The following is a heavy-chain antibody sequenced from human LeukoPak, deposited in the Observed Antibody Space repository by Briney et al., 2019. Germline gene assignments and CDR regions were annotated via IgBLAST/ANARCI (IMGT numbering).Heavy chain of an antibody. CDR2: ISAYNGKR. CDR3: ARDRGLRFLEWLPRGYYYYGMDV. V-gene: IGHV1-18*01. J-gene: IGHJ6*02. Sequence: AAVTVSFTASGYTFTNYGRRWVGQAPGQGREGMGWISAYNGKRNYPQQLQGRVTMTTDTSTSTAYMELRSLGSDDTAVYYCARDRGLRFLEWLPRGYYYYGMDVWGQGTTVTVSS. CDR1: GYTFTNYG. D-gene: IGHD3-3*01.